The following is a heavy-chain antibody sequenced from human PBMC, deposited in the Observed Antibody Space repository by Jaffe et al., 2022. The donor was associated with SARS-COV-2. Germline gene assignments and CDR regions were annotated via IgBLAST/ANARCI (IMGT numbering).Heavy chain of an antibody. CDR1: DYTFTDYG. CDR3: ARDMLRATTPFDY. CDR2: ISGFNGNT. Sequence: QVQLVQSGAEVKKPGASVKVSCEASDYTFTDYGISWVRQAPGQGLEWMGWISGFNGNTKYAQKFQGRVTMTTDTSTSTAYMELRNLTSDDTAVYYCARDMLRATTPFDYWGQGTLVTVSS. D-gene: IGHD1-26*01. J-gene: IGHJ4*02. V-gene: IGHV1-18*01.